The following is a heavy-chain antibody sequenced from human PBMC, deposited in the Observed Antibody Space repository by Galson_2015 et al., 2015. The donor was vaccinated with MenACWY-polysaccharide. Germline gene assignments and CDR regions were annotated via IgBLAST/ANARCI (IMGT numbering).Heavy chain of an antibody. CDR2: IRTSDGTT. D-gene: IGHD2-15*01. J-gene: IGHJ5*02. CDR1: GFTFTSQA. CDR3: TKANSGGICTSGWACWFDP. V-gene: IGHV3-23*01. Sequence: SLRLSCAASGFTFTSQAINWVRQAPGKGLEWVSSIRTSDGTTFYAASVRGRFTISRDTSTNTVYLQMDSLRAEDTARYYCTKANSGGICTSGWACWFDPWGQGSLVIVSS.